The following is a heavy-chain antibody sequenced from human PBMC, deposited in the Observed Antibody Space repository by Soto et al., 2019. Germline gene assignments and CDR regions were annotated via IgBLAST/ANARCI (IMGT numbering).Heavy chain of an antibody. D-gene: IGHD5-12*01. CDR1: GGSVSSGSYF. CDR3: AREGRVATFDY. Sequence: QVQLQESGPGLVKPSETLSLTCNVSGGSVSSGSYFWSWMRKPPGKGREWIGYISHSGNTKYHHSLKSRVTISADTSKNQFSLKLSSVTAADTAVYYCAREGRVATFDYWGQGSLVTVSS. V-gene: IGHV4-61*01. J-gene: IGHJ4*02. CDR2: ISHSGNT.